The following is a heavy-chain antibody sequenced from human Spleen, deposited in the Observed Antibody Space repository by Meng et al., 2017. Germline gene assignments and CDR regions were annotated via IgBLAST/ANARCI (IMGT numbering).Heavy chain of an antibody. CDR3: ARHTFSGNPGGIDS. CDR1: GGPISRTGTC. D-gene: IGHD4-23*01. CDR2: QCHADDT. J-gene: IGHJ4*02. V-gene: IGHV4-39*01. Sequence: QLQLQESGPGLVKPSAPLSLTCTVSGGPISRTGTCGGWIRQSPGKGLEWIGSQCHADDTYYNPSLMGRVTISVDTSKNQVSLKLTSVTAADTSVYFCARHTFSGNPGGIDSWGQGILVTVSS.